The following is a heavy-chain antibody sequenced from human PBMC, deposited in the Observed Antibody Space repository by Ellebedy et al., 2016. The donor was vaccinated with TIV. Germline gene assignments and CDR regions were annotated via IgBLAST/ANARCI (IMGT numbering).Heavy chain of an antibody. CDR2: IGTAGDT. Sequence: GESLKISCAASGFTFSSYDMHWVRQATGKGLEWVSAIGTAGDTYYPGSVKGRFTISRDNAKNSLYLQMNTLGGEDTAVYYCSTVEWYRSDYWGQGTLVTVSS. D-gene: IGHD3-3*01. CDR3: STVEWYRSDY. V-gene: IGHV3-13*01. J-gene: IGHJ4*02. CDR1: GFTFSSYD.